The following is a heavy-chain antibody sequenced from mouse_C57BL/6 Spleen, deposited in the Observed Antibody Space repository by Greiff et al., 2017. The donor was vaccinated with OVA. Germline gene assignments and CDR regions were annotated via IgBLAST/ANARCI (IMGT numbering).Heavy chain of an antibody. CDR1: GYSITSGYY. D-gene: IGHD1-1*01. V-gene: IGHV3-6*01. J-gene: IGHJ2*01. CDR2: ISYDGSN. CDR3: AKRGGSSYYFDY. Sequence: VQLKESGPGLVKPSQSLSLTCSVTGYSITSGYYWNWIRQFPGNKLEWMGYISYDGSNNYNPSLKNRISITRDTSKNQFFLKLNSVTTEDTATYYCAKRGGSSYYFDYWGQGTTLTVSS.